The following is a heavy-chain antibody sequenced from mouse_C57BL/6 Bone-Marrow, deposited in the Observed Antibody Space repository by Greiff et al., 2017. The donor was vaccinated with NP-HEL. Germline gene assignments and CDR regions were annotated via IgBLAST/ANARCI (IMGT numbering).Heavy chain of an antibody. CDR3: AIYSNYEAWFAY. D-gene: IGHD2-5*01. J-gene: IGHJ3*01. Sequence: QVQLKQSGAELVKPGASVKLSCKASGYTFTSYWMQWVKQRPGQGLEWIGEIDPSDSYTNYNQKFKGKATLTVDTSSSTAYMQLSSLTSEDSAVYYCAIYSNYEAWFAYWGQGTLVTVSA. CDR2: IDPSDSYT. CDR1: GYTFTSYW. V-gene: IGHV1-50*01.